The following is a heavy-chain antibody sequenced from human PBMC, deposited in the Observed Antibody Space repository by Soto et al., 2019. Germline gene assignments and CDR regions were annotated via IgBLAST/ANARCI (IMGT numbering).Heavy chain of an antibody. CDR1: GFTFSSYG. Sequence: GGSLRLSCAASGFTFSSYGMHWVRQAPGKGLEWVAVISYDGSNKYYADSVKGRFTISRDNSKNTLYLQMNSLRAEDTAVYYCAKDSRRSGSYFNYWGQGTLVTVSS. V-gene: IGHV3-30*18. CDR3: AKDSRRSGSYFNY. D-gene: IGHD3-10*01. J-gene: IGHJ4*02. CDR2: ISYDGSNK.